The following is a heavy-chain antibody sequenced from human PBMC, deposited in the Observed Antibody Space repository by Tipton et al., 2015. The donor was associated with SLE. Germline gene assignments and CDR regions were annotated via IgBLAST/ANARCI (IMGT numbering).Heavy chain of an antibody. V-gene: IGHV4-39*07. CDR1: GGSISSSSYY. Sequence: TLSLTCTVSGGSISSSSYYWGWIRQPPGKGLEWIGSIYYSGSTYYNPSLKSRVTISVDTSKNQFSLKLSSVTAADTAVYYCARHRVKGTARYFDYWGQGTLVTVSS. D-gene: IGHD1-1*01. CDR3: ARHRVKGTARYFDY. CDR2: IYYSGST. J-gene: IGHJ4*02.